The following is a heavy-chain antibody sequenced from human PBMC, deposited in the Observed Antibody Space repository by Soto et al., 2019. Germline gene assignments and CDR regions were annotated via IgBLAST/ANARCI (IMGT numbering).Heavy chain of an antibody. Sequence: QVQLVQSGAEVEKPGASVKISCKASGYSFTSQYVHWVRQAPGQGLEWMGIINPNGGSTTYAQKSQGRVTRPGDTSTSTVPMGMSGLHSEDPPVYYFARERWHRRGGGTEPLDIWGQGTMVTVAS. CDR3: ARERWHRRGGGTEPLDI. V-gene: IGHV1-46*03. D-gene: IGHD3-16*01. CDR2: INPNGGST. J-gene: IGHJ3*02. CDR1: GYSFTSQY.